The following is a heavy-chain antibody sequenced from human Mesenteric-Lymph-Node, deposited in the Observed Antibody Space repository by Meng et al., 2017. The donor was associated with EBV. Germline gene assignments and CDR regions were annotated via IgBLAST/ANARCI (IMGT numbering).Heavy chain of an antibody. J-gene: IGHJ4*02. Sequence: QITLKESGPTLVKPTQTLTLTCTFSGFSLSSSGVGVGWIRQPPGKALECLALTSWDDDERYSPSLKSRLTITKDTSRNQVVLTLTNMDPVDTGTYFCARQVGNYVGFDFWGPGTLVTVSS. D-gene: IGHD1-7*01. CDR1: GFSLSSSGVG. V-gene: IGHV2-5*02. CDR2: TSWDDDE. CDR3: ARQVGNYVGFDF.